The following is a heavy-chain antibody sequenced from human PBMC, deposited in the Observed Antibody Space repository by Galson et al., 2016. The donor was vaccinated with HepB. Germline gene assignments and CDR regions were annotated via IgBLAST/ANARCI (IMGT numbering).Heavy chain of an antibody. Sequence: YMHWVRQAPGQGLEWMGWINPNSGGTNYAQKFQGWVTMTRDTSISTAYMELSRLRSGDSAVYYCARGSCSGGSCYAPAGYYYYYGLDVWGQGTTVTVSS. CDR3: ARGSCSGGSCYAPAGYYYYYGLDV. CDR1: Y. D-gene: IGHD2-15*01. CDR2: INPNSGGT. V-gene: IGHV1-2*04. J-gene: IGHJ6*02.